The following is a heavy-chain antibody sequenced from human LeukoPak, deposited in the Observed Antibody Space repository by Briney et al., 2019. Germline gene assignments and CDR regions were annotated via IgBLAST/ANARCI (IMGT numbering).Heavy chain of an antibody. D-gene: IGHD2-8*01. J-gene: IGHJ5*02. CDR3: ARDRGYCTNGVCYTVNWFDP. V-gene: IGHV7-4-1*02. CDR1: GYTFTSYD. Sequence: ASVKVSCKASGYTFTSYDINWVRQAPGQGLEWMGWINTNTGNPTYAQGFTGRFVFSLDTSVSTAYLQISSLKAEDTAVYYCARDRGYCTNGVCYTVNWFDPWGQGTLVTVSS. CDR2: INTNTGNP.